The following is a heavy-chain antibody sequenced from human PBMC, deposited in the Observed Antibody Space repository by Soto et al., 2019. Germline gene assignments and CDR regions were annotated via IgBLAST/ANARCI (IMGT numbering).Heavy chain of an antibody. CDR1: GYTFTKYA. Sequence: QVQLVQSGAEVKKPGASVKVSCKASGYTFTKYAMHWVRQAPGQSLEWMGWINTGSGKTIYSQKFQGRVTLTRDASANTAYMELSSLRSEDTAVYYCARNEDYWGQGTLVTVSS. J-gene: IGHJ4*02. CDR2: INTGSGKT. V-gene: IGHV1-3*04. CDR3: ARNEDY.